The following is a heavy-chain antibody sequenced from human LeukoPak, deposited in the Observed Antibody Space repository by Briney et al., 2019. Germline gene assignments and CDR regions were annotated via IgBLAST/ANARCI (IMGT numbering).Heavy chain of an antibody. D-gene: IGHD3-22*01. CDR3: AKMSSPCSSGFYYFYFDY. V-gene: IGHV3-23*01. CDR2: ISGSGGST. CDR1: GIIFHDYG. J-gene: IGHJ4*02. Sequence: PGGSLRLSCVASGIIFHDYGMHWVRQAPGKGLEWVSAISGSGGSTYYADSVKGRFTISRDNSKNTLYLQMNSLRAEDTAVYYCAKMSSPCSSGFYYFYFDYWGQGTLVTVSS.